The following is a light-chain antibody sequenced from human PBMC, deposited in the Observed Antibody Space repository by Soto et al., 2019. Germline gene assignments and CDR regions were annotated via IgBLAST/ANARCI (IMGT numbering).Light chain of an antibody. CDR3: PQYGSSPFT. CDR2: GAS. CDR1: QSVSRSY. V-gene: IGKV3-20*01. Sequence: DIVLTPSPGTLSLSPGERATLSCRASQSVSRSYLAWYQQKPGQAPRLLIYGASSRATGIPDRFSGSGSGTDFTLTISRLEPEDFAVYYWPQYGSSPFTFGPGTKMDIK. J-gene: IGKJ3*01.